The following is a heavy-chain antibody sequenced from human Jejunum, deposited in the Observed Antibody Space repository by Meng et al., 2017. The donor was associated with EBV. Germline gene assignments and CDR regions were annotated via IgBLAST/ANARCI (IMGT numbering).Heavy chain of an antibody. J-gene: IGHJ4*02. V-gene: IGHV3-74*01. CDR3: KRAGSYRHDY. CDR1: GFTFSDSW. D-gene: IGHD5-12*01. CDR2: INAEGSTT. Sequence: VQLVGCGGGLVQHGGSLRLSCASSGFTFSDSWIHWVRQAPGKGLVWVSRINAEGSTTNYADSVKGRFTISRENAENTLFLQMNSLKAEDTAMYYWKRAGSYRHDYWGQGTLVTVSS.